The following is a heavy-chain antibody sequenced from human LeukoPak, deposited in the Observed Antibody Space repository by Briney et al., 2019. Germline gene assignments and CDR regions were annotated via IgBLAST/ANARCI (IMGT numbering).Heavy chain of an antibody. CDR1: GFTFSSYA. CDR2: ISGSGGST. D-gene: IGHD3-9*01. V-gene: IGHV3-23*01. Sequence: GGSLRLSCAASGFTFSSYAMSWVRQAPGKGLEWVSAISGSGGSTYYADSVKGRFTISRDNSKNTLYLQMNSLRAEDTAVYYCARDHSTFTIFWYFDYWGQGTLVTVSS. J-gene: IGHJ4*02. CDR3: ARDHSTFTIFWYFDY.